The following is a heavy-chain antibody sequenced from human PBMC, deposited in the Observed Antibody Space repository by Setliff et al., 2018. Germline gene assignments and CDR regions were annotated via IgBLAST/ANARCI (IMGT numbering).Heavy chain of an antibody. V-gene: IGHV3-23*03. CDR2: VIQGGSG. CDR3: AKDRVNDGYWDFDS. D-gene: IGHD1-1*01. Sequence: PGGSLRLSCAASGFTFSRHLMSWVRQAPGKGLEWVAGVIQGGSGVYADSVKGRSTISRDNSRNTFFLQMNNLRAEDTATYYCAKDRVNDGYWDFDSWGQGIVVTVSS. J-gene: IGHJ4*02. CDR1: GFTFSRHL.